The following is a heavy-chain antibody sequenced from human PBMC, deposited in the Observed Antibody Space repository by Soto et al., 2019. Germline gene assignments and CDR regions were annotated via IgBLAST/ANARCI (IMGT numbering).Heavy chain of an antibody. Sequence: SETLSLTCAVSGGSISSGGYSWSWIRQPPGKGLERIGYIYHSGSTYYNPSLKSRVTISVDRSKNQFSRKLSPVTAADTAVYSGAGAGELAKDMDFWGQGSTVTVSS. CDR2: IYHSGST. V-gene: IGHV4-30-2*01. CDR1: GGSISSGGYS. D-gene: IGHD3-16*01. CDR3: AGAGELAKDMDF. J-gene: IGHJ6*02.